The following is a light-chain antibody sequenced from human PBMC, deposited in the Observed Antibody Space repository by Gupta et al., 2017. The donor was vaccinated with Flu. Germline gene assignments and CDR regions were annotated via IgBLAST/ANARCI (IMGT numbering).Light chain of an antibody. Sequence: GGDNIRAKTVHWDQQKPGQAPVLVVYDDDDRPSGIPERFSGSNSGSTATLTINRVEAGDEADYYCQVWDTTNYRPVFGAGTRVAVL. V-gene: IGLV3-21*02. J-gene: IGLJ1*01. CDR3: QVWDTTNYRPV. CDR1: NIRAKT. CDR2: DDD.